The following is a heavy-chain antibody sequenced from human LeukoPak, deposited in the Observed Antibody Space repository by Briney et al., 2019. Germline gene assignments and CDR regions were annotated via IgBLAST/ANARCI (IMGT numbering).Heavy chain of an antibody. CDR2: ISGSGGST. V-gene: IGHV3-23*01. D-gene: IGHD2-2*01. CDR3: AKRAGVIGTYCSSTSCYAGSYYMDV. CDR1: GFTFSSYA. J-gene: IGHJ6*03. Sequence: GGSLSLSCAASGFTFSSYAMSWVRQAPGKGLEWVSAISGSGGSTYYADSVKGRFTISRDNSKNTLYLQMNSLRAEDTAVYYCAKRAGVIGTYCSSTSCYAGSYYMDVWGKGTTVTVSS.